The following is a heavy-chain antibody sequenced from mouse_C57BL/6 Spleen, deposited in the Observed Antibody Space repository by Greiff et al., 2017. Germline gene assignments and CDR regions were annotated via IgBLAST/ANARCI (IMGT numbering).Heavy chain of an antibody. D-gene: IGHD2-1*01. CDR3: ARSRGYYGNQYYYAMDY. J-gene: IGHJ4*01. Sequence: QVQLQQSGAELVKPGASVKMSCKASGYTFTSYWITWVKQRPGQGLEWIGDIYPGSGSTNYNEKFKSKATLTVDTSSSTAYMQLSSLTSEDSAVYYCARSRGYYGNQYYYAMDYWGQGTSVTVSS. CDR1: GYTFTSYW. CDR2: IYPGSGST. V-gene: IGHV1-55*01.